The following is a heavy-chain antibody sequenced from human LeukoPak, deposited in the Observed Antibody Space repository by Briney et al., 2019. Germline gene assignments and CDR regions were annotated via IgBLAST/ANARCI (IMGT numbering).Heavy chain of an antibody. CDR2: INPTGSTS. CDR1: GSTFSSDW. D-gene: IGHD1-26*01. Sequence: GGSLRLSCVASGSTFSSDWMHWVRQAPGKGLVWVSRINPTGSTSNYEDSEKGRFTISRDNAKNTLYLQMNSLRAEDTAVYFCARGIRGSYGTDYWGQGTLVTVSS. J-gene: IGHJ4*02. CDR3: ARGIRGSYGTDY. V-gene: IGHV3-74*01.